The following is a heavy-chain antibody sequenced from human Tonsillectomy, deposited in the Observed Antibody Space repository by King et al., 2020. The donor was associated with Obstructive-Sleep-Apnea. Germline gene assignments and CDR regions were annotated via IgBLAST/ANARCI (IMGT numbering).Heavy chain of an antibody. CDR3: AREQWVYAFDI. CDR1: GGSIRSYY. CDR2: IYTSGRT. D-gene: IGHD6-19*01. V-gene: IGHV4-4*07. Sequence: QLQESGPGLVKTSETLSLTCTVSGGSIRSYYWSWIRQPAGKGLEWIGRIYTSGRTDYNPSLKGRVTVSEDTSKNQFSLKLSSVTAADTAMYYCAREQWVYAFDIWGQGAQVTVSS. J-gene: IGHJ3*02.